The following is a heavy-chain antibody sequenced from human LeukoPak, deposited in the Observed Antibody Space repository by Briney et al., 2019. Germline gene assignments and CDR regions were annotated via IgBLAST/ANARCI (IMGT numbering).Heavy chain of an antibody. V-gene: IGHV4-31*03. D-gene: IGHD3-10*01. CDR1: GGSISSGGYY. CDR2: IYYSGST. CDR3: AREASLSTMVRGVYYYYMNV. Sequence: SQTLSLTCTVSGGSISSGGYYWSWIRQHPGKGLEWIGYIYYSGSTYYNPSLKSRVTISVDTSKNQFSLKLSSVTAADTAVYYCAREASLSTMVRGVYYYYMNVWGKGTTVTASS. J-gene: IGHJ6*03.